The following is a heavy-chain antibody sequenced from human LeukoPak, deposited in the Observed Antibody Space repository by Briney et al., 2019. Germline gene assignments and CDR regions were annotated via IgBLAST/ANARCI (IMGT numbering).Heavy chain of an antibody. V-gene: IGHV3-74*01. J-gene: IGHJ3*02. CDR1: GFTFSSYA. CDR2: TDHDGKNT. Sequence: GGSLRLSCAVSGFTFSSYAMSWVRQAPGKGLVWVSQTDHDGKNTGYADSVKGRFTISRDNAKNTLYLQMNSLRAEDTAVYYCAAESSAWSAFDIWGQGTMVTVSA. D-gene: IGHD6-19*01. CDR3: AAESSAWSAFDI.